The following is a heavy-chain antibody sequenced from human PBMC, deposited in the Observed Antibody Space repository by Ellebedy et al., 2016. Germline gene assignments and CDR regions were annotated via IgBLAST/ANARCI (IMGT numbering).Heavy chain of an antibody. D-gene: IGHD1-26*01. J-gene: IGHJ6*02. CDR3: AHRSGSYRIYYYYYGMDV. V-gene: IGHV2-5*02. CDR1: GFSLSTSGVG. Sequence: SGPTLVKPTQTLTVTCTFSGFSLSTSGVGVGWIRQPPGKALEWLALIYWDDDKRYSPSLKSRLTITKDTSKNQVVLTMTNMDPVDTGTYYCAHRSGSYRIYYYYYGMDVWGQGTTVTVSS. CDR2: IYWDDDK.